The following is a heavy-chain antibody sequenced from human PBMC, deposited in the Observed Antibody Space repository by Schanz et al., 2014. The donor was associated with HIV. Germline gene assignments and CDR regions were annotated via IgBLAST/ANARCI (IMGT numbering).Heavy chain of an antibody. CDR1: GFSFSRYA. CDR3: AKDRNQYDSRYIGKGNYYYYYGMDV. V-gene: IGHV3-33*06. J-gene: IGHJ6*02. D-gene: IGHD3-22*01. Sequence: QVQLVDSGGGLVQPGGSLRVSCAASGFSFSRYAMNWVRQAPGKGLEWVAVIWYDGSNTYYGDSVKGRFTISRDNSKNTLDLQMNNLKPEDTAVYYCAKDRNQYDSRYIGKGNYYYYYGMDVWGQGTTVTVSS. CDR2: IWYDGSNT.